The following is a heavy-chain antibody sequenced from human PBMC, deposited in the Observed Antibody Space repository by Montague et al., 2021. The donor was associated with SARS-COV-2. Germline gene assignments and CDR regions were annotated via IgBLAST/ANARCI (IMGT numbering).Heavy chain of an antibody. CDR1: GDSVVELRRR. D-gene: IGHD1-1*01. CDR3: TSGREGNYNVMDV. J-gene: IGHJ6*02. V-gene: IGHV6-1*01. CDR2: TQFEKKRYN. Sequence: CAISGDSVVELRRRSEEHTSELQSHLDLVCRTQFEKKRYNDYAVSVRGRVTINPDTSKNQFSLQLNSVTPEDTAIYYCTSGREGNYNVMDVWGQGTTGTAS.